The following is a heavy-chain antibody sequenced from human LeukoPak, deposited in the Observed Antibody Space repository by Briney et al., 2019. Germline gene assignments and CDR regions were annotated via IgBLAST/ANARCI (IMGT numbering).Heavy chain of an antibody. J-gene: IGHJ6*02. V-gene: IGHV3-7*03. CDR1: GFTFSSYW. D-gene: IGHD3-16*01. Sequence: GGSLRLSCAASGFTFSSYWMNWARQAPGKGLVWVASINHNGNVNYYVDSVKGRFTISGDNAKNSLYLQMSNLRAEDTAVYFCARGGGLDVWGQGATVTVSS. CDR2: INHNGNVN. CDR3: ARGGGLDV.